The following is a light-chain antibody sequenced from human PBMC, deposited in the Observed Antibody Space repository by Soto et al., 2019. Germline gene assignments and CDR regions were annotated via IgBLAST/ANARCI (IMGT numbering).Light chain of an antibody. V-gene: IGKV3-20*01. Sequence: SVLTQSPGTMSLSPEERATLFCIASQSVATSQLAWYQQKPGQAPRLLIGASSRATGVPARFIASGSGTDFTLTIIRLQPEDFAVYYCQQFASSPRTFGRGTKVDIK. CDR3: QQFASSPRT. CDR2: GAS. CDR1: QSVATSQ. J-gene: IGKJ1*01.